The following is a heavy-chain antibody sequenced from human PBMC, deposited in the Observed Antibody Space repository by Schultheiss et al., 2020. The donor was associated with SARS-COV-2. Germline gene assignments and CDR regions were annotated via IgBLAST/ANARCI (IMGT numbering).Heavy chain of an antibody. CDR2: ISHDGSNK. D-gene: IGHD5-24*01. V-gene: IGHV3-30*04. Sequence: GGSLRLSCAASRFTFRNCGMHWVRQAPVKGLEWVALISHDGSNKYDADSVKGRFTISRDNSKNTLYLQMSSLRAEDTAVYYCARGRDNFQPGYYYGMDVWGQGTTVTVSS. CDR3: ARGRDNFQPGYYYGMDV. J-gene: IGHJ6*02. CDR1: RFTFRNCG.